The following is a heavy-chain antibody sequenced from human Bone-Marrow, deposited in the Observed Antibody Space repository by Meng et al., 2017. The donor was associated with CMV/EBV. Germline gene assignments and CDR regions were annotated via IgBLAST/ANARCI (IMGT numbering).Heavy chain of an antibody. CDR3: ARAPFGVVTPFDY. CDR2: IISSSSSYI. J-gene: IGHJ4*02. Sequence: GESLKISCAASGFTFSSYNMNWVRQAPGKGLEWVSSIISSSSSYIYYADSVKGRFTISRDNAKNSLFLQMNSLRAEDTAVYYCARAPFGVVTPFDYWGQGTLVTVSS. CDR1: GFTFSSYN. V-gene: IGHV3-21*01. D-gene: IGHD3-3*01.